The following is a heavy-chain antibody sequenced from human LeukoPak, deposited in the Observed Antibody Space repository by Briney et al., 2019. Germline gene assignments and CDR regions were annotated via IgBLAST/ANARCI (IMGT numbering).Heavy chain of an antibody. V-gene: IGHV4-39*01. Sequence: SETLSLTCTVSGGSISSSSYYWGWIRQPPGKGLEWIGSIYYSGSTYYNPSLKSRVTISVDTSKNQFSLKLSSVTAADTAVYYCARATSGWLRGIDYWGPGTLVTVSS. CDR3: ARATSGWLRGIDY. D-gene: IGHD6-19*01. CDR2: IYYSGST. J-gene: IGHJ4*02. CDR1: GGSISSSSYY.